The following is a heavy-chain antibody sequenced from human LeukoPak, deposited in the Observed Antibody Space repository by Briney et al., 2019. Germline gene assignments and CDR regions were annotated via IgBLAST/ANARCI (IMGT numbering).Heavy chain of an antibody. CDR2: ISYSGST. D-gene: IGHD3-22*01. CDR3: ARDLRITMIVVVIIFLGY. Sequence: MTSETLSLTCTVSGGSISSSSYYWGWIRQPPGKGLEWIGSISYSGSTYYNPSLKSRVTISVDTSKNQFSLKLSSVTAADTAVYYCARDLRITMIVVVIIFLGYWGQGTLVTVSS. CDR1: GGSISSSSYY. V-gene: IGHV4-39*02. J-gene: IGHJ4*02.